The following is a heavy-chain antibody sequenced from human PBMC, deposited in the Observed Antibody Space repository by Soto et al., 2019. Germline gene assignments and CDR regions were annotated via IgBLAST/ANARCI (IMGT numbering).Heavy chain of an antibody. CDR1: GFTFSSYW. CDR3: ARDDGYREVSDY. D-gene: IGHD5-12*01. Sequence: GSLRLSCAASGFTFSSYWMHWVRQAPGKGLVWVSRINSDGSSTSYADSVKGRFTVSRDNAKNTLYLQMNSLRAEDTAVYYCARDDGYREVSDYWGQGTLVTVSS. CDR2: INSDGSST. J-gene: IGHJ4*02. V-gene: IGHV3-74*01.